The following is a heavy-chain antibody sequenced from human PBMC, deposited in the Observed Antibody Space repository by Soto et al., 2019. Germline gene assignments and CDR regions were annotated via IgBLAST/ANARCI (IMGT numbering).Heavy chain of an antibody. CDR1: GGSISSGGYS. CDR2: IYHSGST. J-gene: IGHJ5*02. D-gene: IGHD4-17*01. V-gene: IGHV4-30-2*01. CDR3: ARGFRDYVGTNWFDP. Sequence: SETLSLTCAVSGGSISSGGYSWSWIRQPPGKGLEWIGYIYHSGSTYYNPSLKSRVTISVDRSKNQFSLKLSSVTAADTAVYYCARGFRDYVGTNWFDPWGQGTLVTVSS.